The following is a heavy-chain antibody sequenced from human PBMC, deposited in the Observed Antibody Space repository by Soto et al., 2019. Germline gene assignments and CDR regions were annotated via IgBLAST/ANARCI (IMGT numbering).Heavy chain of an antibody. Sequence: GGSLRLSCAASGFTVSSNYMSWVRQAPGKGLEWVSIIYSGGSTYYADSVKGRFSISRDSSKNTLYLQMNNLRAEDTAVYYCAKLDFWSGVQNYMDVWGKGTTVTVSS. J-gene: IGHJ6*03. CDR2: IYSGGST. V-gene: IGHV3-66*01. D-gene: IGHD3-3*01. CDR3: AKLDFWSGVQNYMDV. CDR1: GFTVSSNY.